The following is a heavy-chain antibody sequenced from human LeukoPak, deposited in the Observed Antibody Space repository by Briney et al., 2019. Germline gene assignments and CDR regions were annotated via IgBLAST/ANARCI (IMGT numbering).Heavy chain of an antibody. CDR2: INPNSGDT. CDR1: GGTFSSYA. J-gene: IGHJ4*02. CDR3: ARDYCSSTSCLFDY. Sequence: AASVKVSCKASGGTFSSYAISWVRQAPGQGLEWMGRINPNSGDTNSAQKFHGRVAMTRDTSISTAFMELTRLRSDDTAVYYCARDYCSSTSCLFDYWGQGTLVTVSS. D-gene: IGHD2-2*01. V-gene: IGHV1-2*06.